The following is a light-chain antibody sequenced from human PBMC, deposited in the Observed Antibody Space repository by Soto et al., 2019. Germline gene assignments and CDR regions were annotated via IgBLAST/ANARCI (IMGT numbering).Light chain of an antibody. J-gene: IGKJ1*01. Sequence: DIQMTQSPSSLSASVGDRDTITCRASQGISNYLAWYQQKPGKVPKLLIYAASTLQSGVPSRFSGSGSGTDFTLTISRPQPEDVPTYYCQKYNSAPRTFGQGTKVEIK. CDR1: QGISNY. CDR3: QKYNSAPRT. V-gene: IGKV1-27*01. CDR2: AAS.